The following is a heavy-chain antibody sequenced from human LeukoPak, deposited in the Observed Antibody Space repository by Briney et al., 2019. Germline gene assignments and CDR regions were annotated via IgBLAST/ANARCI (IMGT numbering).Heavy chain of an antibody. CDR1: GGSFSGYY. J-gene: IGHJ4*02. CDR3: ARAPPGVLMVYAH. Sequence: SETLSLTCAVYGGSFSGYYWSWIRQPPGKGLEWIGEINHSGSTNYNPSLKSRVTISVDTSKNQFSLKLSSVTAADTAVYYCARAPPGVLMVYAHWGQGTLVTVSS. D-gene: IGHD2-8*01. CDR2: INHSGST. V-gene: IGHV4-34*01.